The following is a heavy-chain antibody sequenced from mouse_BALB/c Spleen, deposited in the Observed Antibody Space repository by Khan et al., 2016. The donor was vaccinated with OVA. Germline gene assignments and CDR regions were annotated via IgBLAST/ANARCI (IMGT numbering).Heavy chain of an antibody. J-gene: IGHJ1*01. V-gene: IGHV1S137*01. CDR2: ISTYYGDA. CDR3: ARDYGSSCRYFDV. D-gene: IGHD1-1*01. Sequence: QVQLQQPGAELVRPGVSVKISCKGSGYTFTHYAMHWVKQSHAKSLEWIGVISTYYGDASYNQKLKGKATMTVDKSSSTAYMELARLTSEDSAIYYCARDYGSSCRYFDVWGAGTTVTVSS. CDR1: GYTFTHYA.